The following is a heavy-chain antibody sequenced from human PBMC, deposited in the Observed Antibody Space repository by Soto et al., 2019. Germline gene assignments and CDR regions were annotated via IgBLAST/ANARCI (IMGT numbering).Heavy chain of an antibody. CDR2: IYYSGNT. D-gene: IGHD3-22*01. Sequence: PSETLSLTCTVSGGSISSGDYYWSWIRQPPGKGLEWIGYIYYSGNTYYNPSLKSRVTISVDTSKNQFSLKLSSVTAADTAVYYCASVSLAPMIVVAWGQGTLVTVSS. CDR1: GGSISSGDYY. CDR3: ASVSLAPMIVVA. J-gene: IGHJ4*02. V-gene: IGHV4-30-4*01.